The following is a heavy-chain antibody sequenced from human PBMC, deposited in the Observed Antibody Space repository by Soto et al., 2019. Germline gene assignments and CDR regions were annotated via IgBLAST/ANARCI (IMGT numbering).Heavy chain of an antibody. CDR1: DGASSNYY. D-gene: IGHD3-22*01. J-gene: IGHJ5*02. Sequence: PSEPLSLACTVYDGASSNYYWSWLLQPPGKGLEWIGYSYYSDSTTCNPSLKSRVIISVDTSKNQFSLRLSSVTAADTAVYYCASAYYGTSGYRLDPWGQAILVTVPS. CDR3: ASAYYGTSGYRLDP. CDR2: SYYSDST. V-gene: IGHV4-59*01.